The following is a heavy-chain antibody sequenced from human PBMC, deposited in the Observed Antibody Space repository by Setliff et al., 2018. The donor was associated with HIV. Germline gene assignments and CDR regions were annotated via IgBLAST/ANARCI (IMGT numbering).Heavy chain of an antibody. J-gene: IGHJ4*02. CDR3: IIAYSSGWLAPMGFDS. V-gene: IGHV4-4*08. CDR2: IYTSGST. CDR1: GGSISSYS. D-gene: IGHD6-19*01. Sequence: PSETLSLTCTVSGGSISSYSWSWIRQPPGKGLEWIGYIYTSGSTNYNPSLKSRATISVDMSKNQFSLRLSSVTAADTAVYYCIIAYSSGWLAPMGFDSWGQGTLVTVSS.